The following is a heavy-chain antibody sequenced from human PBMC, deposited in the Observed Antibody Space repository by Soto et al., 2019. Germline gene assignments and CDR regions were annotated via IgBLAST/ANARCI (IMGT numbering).Heavy chain of an antibody. CDR3: ARERGKKMATLRHYYYGMDA. V-gene: IGHV1-69*06. J-gene: IGHJ6*02. D-gene: IGHD5-12*01. Sequence: SVKVSCKASGGTFSSYAISWVRQAPGQGLEWMGGIIPIFGTANYAQKFQGRVTITADKSTSTAYMELSSLRSEDTAVYYCARERGKKMATLRHYYYGMDAWGQGTTVTVSS. CDR2: IIPIFGTA. CDR1: GGTFSSYA.